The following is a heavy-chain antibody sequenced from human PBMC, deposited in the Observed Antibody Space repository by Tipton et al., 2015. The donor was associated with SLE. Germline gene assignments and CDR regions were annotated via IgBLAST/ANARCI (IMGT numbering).Heavy chain of an antibody. J-gene: IGHJ3*02. CDR2: MHHNGST. V-gene: IGHV4-38-2*02. D-gene: IGHD7-27*01. Sequence: TLSLTCTVSLYSIGSGFYWDWVRQAPGKGLEWVATMHHNGSTYYNPSLKSRVTISLDTSKTQFFLRLSSVTAADTAVYFCARGPNWGLDDAFDIWGQGTMVSVSS. CDR3: ARGPNWGLDDAFDI. CDR1: LYSIGSGFY.